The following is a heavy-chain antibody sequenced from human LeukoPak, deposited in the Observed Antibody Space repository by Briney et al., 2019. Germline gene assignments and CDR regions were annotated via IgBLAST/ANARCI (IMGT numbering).Heavy chain of an antibody. CDR1: GFTFSSYS. J-gene: IGHJ5*02. CDR3: ARDQAVAGTGWFDP. CDR2: IRSSSSYI. V-gene: IGHV3-21*01. Sequence: GGSLRLSCAASGFTFSSYSMNWVRQAPGKGLEWVSSIRSSSSYIYYADSVKGRFTISRDNAKNSLYLQMNSLRAEDTAVYYCARDQAVAGTGWFDPWGQGTLVTVSS. D-gene: IGHD6-19*01.